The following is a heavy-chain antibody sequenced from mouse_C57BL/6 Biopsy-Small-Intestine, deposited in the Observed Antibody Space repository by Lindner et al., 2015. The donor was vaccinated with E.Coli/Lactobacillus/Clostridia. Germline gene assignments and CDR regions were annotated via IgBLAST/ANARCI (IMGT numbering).Heavy chain of an antibody. D-gene: IGHD2-12*01. Sequence: VQLQESGPELVKPGASVKLSCKASGYTFTNYDINWVKQRPGQGLEWIGWIYPRDGDTKYNEKFKDKATLTVDTSSSTAYMELHSLTSEDSAVYFCARFPAYYNNYFDYWGQGTTLTVSS. V-gene: IGHV1-85*01. J-gene: IGHJ2*01. CDR1: GYTFTNYD. CDR3: ARFPAYYNNYFDY. CDR2: IYPRDGDT.